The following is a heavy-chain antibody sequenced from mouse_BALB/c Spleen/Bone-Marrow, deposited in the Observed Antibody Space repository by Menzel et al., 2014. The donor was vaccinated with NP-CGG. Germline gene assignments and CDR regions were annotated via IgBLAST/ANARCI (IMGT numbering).Heavy chain of an antibody. D-gene: IGHD3-3*01. CDR3: TRYDLTTRAFAY. J-gene: IGHJ3*01. CDR1: GYSFTSYW. Sequence: VQLQQSGAELVRPGASVKLSCKASGYSFTSYWMNWVKQRPGQGLEWIGMIHLSDSESRLNQEFKDKATLTVDKSSSTAYMQLSSPTSEDSAVYYCTRYDLTTRAFAYWGQGTLVTVSA. V-gene: IGHV1-61*01. CDR2: IHLSDSES.